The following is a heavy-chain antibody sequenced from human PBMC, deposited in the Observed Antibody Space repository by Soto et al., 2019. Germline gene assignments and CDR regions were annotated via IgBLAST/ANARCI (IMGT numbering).Heavy chain of an antibody. CDR1: GFTFSNAW. Sequence: EVQLVESGGGLVKPGGSLRLSCAASGFTFSNAWMSWVRQAPGKGLEWVGRIKSKTDGGTTDYAAPVKGRFTISRDDSKNALYLAMNSLKNEGAAVYYCTPAHTVNFDYWGQGTLVTVSS. CDR2: IKSKTDGGTT. D-gene: IGHD4-17*01. CDR3: TPAHTVNFDY. V-gene: IGHV3-15*01. J-gene: IGHJ4*02.